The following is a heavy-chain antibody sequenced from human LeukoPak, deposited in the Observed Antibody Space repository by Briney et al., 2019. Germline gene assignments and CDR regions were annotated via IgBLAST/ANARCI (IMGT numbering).Heavy chain of an antibody. J-gene: IGHJ4*02. Sequence: SETLSLTCAVYGGSFSGYYWSWIRQPPGKGLEWIGEINHSGSTNYNPSLKSRVTISVDTSKNQFSLKLSSVTAADTAVYYCAKGRRYFDYWGQGTLVTVSS. V-gene: IGHV4-34*01. CDR1: GGSFSGYY. CDR2: INHSGST. CDR3: AKGRRYFDY.